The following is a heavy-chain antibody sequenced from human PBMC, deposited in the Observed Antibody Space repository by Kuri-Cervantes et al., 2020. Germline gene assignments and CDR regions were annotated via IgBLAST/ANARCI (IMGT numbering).Heavy chain of an antibody. CDR3: ARDGAAYFDASGSFVTFSDY. CDR2: ISSKSTYI. CDR1: GFTFSDYS. V-gene: IGHV3-21*01. J-gene: IGHJ4*02. D-gene: IGHD3-22*01. Sequence: ETLSLTCAASGFTFSDYSMNWVRQSPGKGLEWVSSISSKSTYIYYADSVRGRFTISRDNAKNSLYLQMSSLRAEDTAVYYCARDGAAYFDASGSFVTFSDYWGQGALVTVSS.